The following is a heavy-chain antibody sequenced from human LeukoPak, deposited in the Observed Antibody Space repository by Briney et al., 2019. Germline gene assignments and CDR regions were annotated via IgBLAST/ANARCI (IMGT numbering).Heavy chain of an antibody. D-gene: IGHD4-23*01. CDR1: GGSISSGSYY. Sequence: TTSETLSLTCTVYGGSISSGSYYWSWIRQPAGKGLEWIGRIYTSGSTNYNPSLKSRVTISVDTSKNQFSLKLSSVTAADTAVYYCARAGGNSIPDYWGQGTLVTVSS. V-gene: IGHV4-61*02. J-gene: IGHJ4*02. CDR3: ARAGGNSIPDY. CDR2: IYTSGST.